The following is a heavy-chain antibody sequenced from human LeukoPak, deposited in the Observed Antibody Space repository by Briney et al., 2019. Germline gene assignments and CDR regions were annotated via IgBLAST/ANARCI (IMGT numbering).Heavy chain of an antibody. Sequence: PSETLSLTCTVSGGSISSYYWSWIRQPPGKGLEWIGYIYYSGSTNYNPSLKSRVTISVDTSKNQFSLKLSSVTAADTAVYYCTRDSKPGTFDYWGQGTLVTVSS. CDR2: IYYSGST. V-gene: IGHV4-59*01. CDR3: TRDSKPGTFDY. J-gene: IGHJ4*02. CDR1: GGSISSYY.